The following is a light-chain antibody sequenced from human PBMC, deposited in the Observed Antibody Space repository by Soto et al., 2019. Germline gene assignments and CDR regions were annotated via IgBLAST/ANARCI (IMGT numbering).Light chain of an antibody. CDR1: SSNLGADYD. CDR3: VSWDASLATLI. CDR2: GNN. Sequence: QSVLTQPPSVSGAPGQRVSISCTGTSSNLGADYDVHWYQQLPGAAPRLLIFGNNLRPSGVPDRFSASKSGTSATLAITGLQAEDEAIYHCVSWDASLATLIFGAGTKVTVL. V-gene: IGLV1-40*01. J-gene: IGLJ1*01.